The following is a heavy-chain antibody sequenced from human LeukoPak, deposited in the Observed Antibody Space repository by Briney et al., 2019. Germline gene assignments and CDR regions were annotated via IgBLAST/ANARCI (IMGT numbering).Heavy chain of an antibody. CDR1: GFTFSSFA. CDR3: AKAIRRITMIVVVADAFDI. V-gene: IGHV3-9*01. D-gene: IGHD3-22*01. Sequence: PGGSLRLSCAASGFTFSSFAMNWVRQAPGKGLEWVSGISWNSGSIGYADSVKGRFTISRDNAKNSLYLQMNSLRAEDTALYYCAKAIRRITMIVVVADAFDIWGQGTMVTVSS. J-gene: IGHJ3*02. CDR2: ISWNSGSI.